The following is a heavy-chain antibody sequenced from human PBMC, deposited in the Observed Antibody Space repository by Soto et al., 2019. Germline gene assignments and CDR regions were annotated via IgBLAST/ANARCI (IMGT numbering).Heavy chain of an antibody. CDR3: AKTIHVGYSYYYGMDV. Sequence: PGGSLRLSCAASGFTFSSYAMSWVRQAPGKGLEWVSAISGSGGSTYYADSVKGRFTISRDNSKNTLYLQMNSLRAEDTAVYYCAKTIHVGYSYYYGMDVWGQGTTVTVSS. D-gene: IGHD1-26*01. J-gene: IGHJ6*02. CDR1: GFTFSSYA. CDR2: ISGSGGST. V-gene: IGHV3-23*01.